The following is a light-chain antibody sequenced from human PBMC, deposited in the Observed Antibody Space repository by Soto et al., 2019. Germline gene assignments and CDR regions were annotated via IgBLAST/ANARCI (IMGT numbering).Light chain of an antibody. J-gene: IGKJ1*01. CDR3: QKYNDAPKT. Sequence: DIQMTQSPSALSASVGDRVTITCRASQGIENYLAWYQQKPGKAPNLLIYAASTLQSGVPSRFSGSGSGTDFTLTISSLQPEDVATYYCQKYNDAPKTFGQGTKVEIK. V-gene: IGKV1-27*01. CDR2: AAS. CDR1: QGIENY.